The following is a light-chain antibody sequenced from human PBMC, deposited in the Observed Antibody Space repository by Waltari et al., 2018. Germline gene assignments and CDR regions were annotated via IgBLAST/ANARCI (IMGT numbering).Light chain of an antibody. CDR1: SSDVGGYNY. Sequence: QSALTQPASVAGSPGQSITISCTGTSSDVGGYNYVSWYQQHPGKVTTLMIYDVSKCPSWVSNRISGSKSGNTASLTISGLQAEDEADYYCSSYTSSSTFGVFGTGTKLTVL. CDR2: DVS. V-gene: IGLV2-14*01. CDR3: SSYTSSSTFGV. J-gene: IGLJ1*01.